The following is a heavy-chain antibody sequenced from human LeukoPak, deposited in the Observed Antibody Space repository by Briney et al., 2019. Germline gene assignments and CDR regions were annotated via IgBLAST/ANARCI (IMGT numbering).Heavy chain of an antibody. D-gene: IGHD1-26*01. V-gene: IGHV1-18*01. CDR1: GYTFTSYG. J-gene: IGHJ5*02. CDR3: ARRSGSYYGTDNWFDP. CDR2: INAYNGNT. Sequence: GASVKVSCKASGYTFTSYGISWVRQAPGQGLEWMGWINAYNGNTNYAQKLQGRVTMTTDTSTSTAYMELRSLRSDDTAVYYCARRSGSYYGTDNWFDPWGQGTLVTVSS.